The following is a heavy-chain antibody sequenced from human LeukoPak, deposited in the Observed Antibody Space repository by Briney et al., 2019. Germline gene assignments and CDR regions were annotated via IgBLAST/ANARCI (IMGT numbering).Heavy chain of an antibody. D-gene: IGHD4-17*01. CDR2: FKSKTDGGTT. Sequence: PGGSLRLSCAASGFTFSDAWMSWVRQAPGKGLEWVGRFKSKTDGGTTDYAAPVKGRFTISRDDSKNTLYLQMNSLKTEDTAVYYCTTGGTVTFDYWGQGTLVTVSS. J-gene: IGHJ4*02. CDR1: GFTFSDAW. CDR3: TTGGTVTFDY. V-gene: IGHV3-15*01.